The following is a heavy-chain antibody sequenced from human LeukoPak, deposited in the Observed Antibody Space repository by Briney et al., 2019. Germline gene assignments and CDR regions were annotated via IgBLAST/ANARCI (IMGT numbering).Heavy chain of an antibody. J-gene: IGHJ6*02. CDR2: MSPKSANT. Sequence: ASVKVSCKASGYTFSSYGISWVRQAPGQGLEWMGWMSPKSANTGYAQKFQGRVTMTTNTSINTAYMELSSLRSEDTAVYYCARGHAYYDILTGYSIYGMDVWGQGTTVTVSS. CDR1: GYTFSSYG. V-gene: IGHV1-8*01. D-gene: IGHD3-9*01. CDR3: ARGHAYYDILTGYSIYGMDV.